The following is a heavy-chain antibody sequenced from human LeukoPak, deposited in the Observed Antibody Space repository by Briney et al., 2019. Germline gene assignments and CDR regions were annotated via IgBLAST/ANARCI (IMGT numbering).Heavy chain of an antibody. CDR3: ARVSDTAMVKGWFDP. J-gene: IGHJ5*02. CDR2: INPNSGGT. CDR1: GYTFTGYY. Sequence: GASVKVSCKASGYTFTGYYMHWVRQAPGQGLEWMGWINPNSGGTNYAQKFQGRVTMTRDTSISTAYMELSRPRSDDTAVYYCARVSDTAMVKGWFDPWGQGTLVTVSS. D-gene: IGHD5-18*01. V-gene: IGHV1-2*02.